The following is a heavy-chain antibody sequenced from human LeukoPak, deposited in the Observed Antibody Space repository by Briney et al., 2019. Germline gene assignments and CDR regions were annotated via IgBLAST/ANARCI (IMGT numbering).Heavy chain of an antibody. Sequence: KPSETLSLTCAVYGGSFSGYYWSWIRQPPGKGLEWIGEINHSGSTNYNPSLKSRVTISVDTSKNQFSLKLSSVTAADTAVYYCARGRGSTMGYWGQGTLVTVSS. CDR1: GGSFSGYY. J-gene: IGHJ4*02. V-gene: IGHV4-34*01. D-gene: IGHD2-2*01. CDR2: INHSGST. CDR3: ARGRGSTMGY.